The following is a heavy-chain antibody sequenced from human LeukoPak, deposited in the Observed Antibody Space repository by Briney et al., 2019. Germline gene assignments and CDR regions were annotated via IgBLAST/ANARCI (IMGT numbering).Heavy chain of an antibody. V-gene: IGHV4-4*07. CDR3: ARVDQNAGSADYYYHALDV. J-gene: IGHJ6*02. CDR2: IYSSGST. Sequence: SETLSLSCTVSGVSISDYYWSWIRQPAGKGLEWIGRIYSSGSTNYNPSLKSRVTMSVDTSKNQFSLKLSSVTAADTAIYYCARVDQNAGSADYYYHALDVWGQGTTVTVSS. CDR1: GVSISDYY.